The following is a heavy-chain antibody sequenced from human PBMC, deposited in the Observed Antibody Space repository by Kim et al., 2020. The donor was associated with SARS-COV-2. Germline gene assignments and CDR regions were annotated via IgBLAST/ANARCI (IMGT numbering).Heavy chain of an antibody. CDR2: IYYSGST. J-gene: IGHJ4*02. CDR1: GGSISTFY. Sequence: SETLSPTCTVSGGSISTFYWGWIRQPPGKGLEWIGYIYYSGSTNYNPSLKSRVTISVDTSKNQFSLKLTSVTAADTAMYYCARISTRWSPFDYWGQGTLVTVSS. V-gene: IGHV4-59*01. D-gene: IGHD2-2*01. CDR3: ARISTRWSPFDY.